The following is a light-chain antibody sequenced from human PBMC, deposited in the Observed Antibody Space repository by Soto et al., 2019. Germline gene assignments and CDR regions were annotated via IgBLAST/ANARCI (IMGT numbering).Light chain of an antibody. J-gene: IGLJ3*02. V-gene: IGLV1-47*01. Sequence: QSVLTQPPSASGTPGQSPTISCSGSSSNIGSHFVYWYQHLPGTAPKLLIFRDGQRPSGVPARFFGSKSGTSASLAITGLRSEDEADYYCAVWDQSLTGWVFGGGTKLTVL. CDR3: AVWDQSLTGWV. CDR1: SSNIGSHF. CDR2: RDG.